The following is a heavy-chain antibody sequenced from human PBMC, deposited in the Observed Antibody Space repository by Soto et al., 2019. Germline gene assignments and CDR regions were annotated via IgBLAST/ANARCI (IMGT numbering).Heavy chain of an antibody. Sequence: ASVKVSCKASGYTFTSYAMHWVRQAPGQRLEWMGWINAGNGNTKYSQKFQGRVTTTRDTSASTAYMELSSLRSEDTAVYYCARDLGVGAASDYWGQGTLVTVSS. D-gene: IGHD1-26*01. J-gene: IGHJ4*02. CDR3: ARDLGVGAASDY. V-gene: IGHV1-3*01. CDR1: GYTFTSYA. CDR2: INAGNGNT.